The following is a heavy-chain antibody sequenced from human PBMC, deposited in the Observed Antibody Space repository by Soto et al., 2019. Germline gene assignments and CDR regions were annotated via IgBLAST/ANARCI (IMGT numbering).Heavy chain of an antibody. J-gene: IGHJ3*02. V-gene: IGHV1-69*01. CDR3: ARTQGAEFQLLYAFDI. CDR1: GGTFSTYA. D-gene: IGHD2-2*01. Sequence: QVQLVQSGAEVRKPGSSVKVSCKASGGTFSTYAISWVRQAPGQGLEWMGGIIPMFGTAKYAQRFQGRFTITADGSRSTASMELTSLRSEDTALYFCARTQGAEFQLLYAFDIWGQGTMVTVSS. CDR2: IIPMFGTA.